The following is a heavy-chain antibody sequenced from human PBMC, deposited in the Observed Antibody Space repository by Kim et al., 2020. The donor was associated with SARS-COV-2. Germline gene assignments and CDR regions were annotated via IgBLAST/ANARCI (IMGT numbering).Heavy chain of an antibody. CDR3: ARGQDCSSTSCYGMDV. D-gene: IGHD2-2*01. CDR2: ISSSSSYI. J-gene: IGHJ6*02. CDR1: GFTFSSYS. Sequence: GGSLRLSCAASGFTFSSYSMNWVRQAPGKGLEWVSSISSSSSYIYYADSVKGRFTISRDNAKNSLYLQMNSLRAEDTAVYYCARGQDCSSTSCYGMDVWGQGTTVTVSS. V-gene: IGHV3-21*01.